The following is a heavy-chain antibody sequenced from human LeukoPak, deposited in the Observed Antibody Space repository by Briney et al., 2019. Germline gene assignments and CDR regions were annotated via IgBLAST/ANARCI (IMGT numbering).Heavy chain of an antibody. CDR3: ATADKWEPLDH. Sequence: RASVKVSCKVSGASLSETSIHWVRQAPGQWLEWMGGFDPEDGESIFAQRFQGRFSMTEDTSTDTAYMELRSLRPEDTAVYYCATADKWEPLDHWGQGTLVTVSS. CDR2: FDPEDGES. V-gene: IGHV1-24*01. CDR1: GASLSETS. D-gene: IGHD1-26*01. J-gene: IGHJ4*02.